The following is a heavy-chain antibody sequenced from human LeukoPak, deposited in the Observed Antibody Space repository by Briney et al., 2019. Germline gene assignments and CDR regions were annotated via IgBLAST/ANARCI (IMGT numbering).Heavy chain of an antibody. CDR1: GFTFSDYY. J-gene: IGHJ4*02. D-gene: IGHD3-9*01. Sequence: GGSLRHSCAASGFTFSDYYMSWVRQAPGKGLEWVSGFSGSGGNTYYADSVKGRFTISRDNSKNTLYLQMNSLRAEDTAVYYCAKGGDILTGYCDYWGQGTLVTVSS. V-gene: IGHV3-23*01. CDR3: AKGGDILTGYCDY. CDR2: FSGSGGNT.